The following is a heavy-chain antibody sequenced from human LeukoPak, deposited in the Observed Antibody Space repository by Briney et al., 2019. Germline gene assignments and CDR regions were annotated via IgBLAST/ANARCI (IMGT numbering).Heavy chain of an antibody. J-gene: IGHJ3*02. V-gene: IGHV4-39*07. Sequence: SETLSLTCTVSGGSINNNIHYWGWIRQPPGKGLEWIGTIFYSGQTYYNPSLKSRVTISVDTSKNQFSLKLRSVTAADTAVYYCARDREQQLVRFYNAFDIWGRGTMVTVSS. CDR3: ARDREQQLVRFYNAFDI. D-gene: IGHD6-13*01. CDR1: GGSINNNIHY. CDR2: IFYSGQT.